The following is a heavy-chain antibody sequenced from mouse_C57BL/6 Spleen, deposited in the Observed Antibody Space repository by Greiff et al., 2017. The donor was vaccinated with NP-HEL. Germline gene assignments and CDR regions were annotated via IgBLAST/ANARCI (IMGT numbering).Heavy chain of an antibody. CDR3: SISAYSGNSSFDS. V-gene: IGHV1-50*01. CDR2: IDPSDSYT. D-gene: IGHD2-10*01. Sequence: QVQLQQPGAELVKPGASVKLSCKASGYTFTSYWMQWVKQRPGQGLEWIGEIDPSDSYTNYNQKFKGKATLTVDTYYSTAYMQLSSLTSEDSAVSYCSISAYSGNSSFDSFGQNTTLAVSS. CDR1: GYTFTSYW. J-gene: IGHJ2*01.